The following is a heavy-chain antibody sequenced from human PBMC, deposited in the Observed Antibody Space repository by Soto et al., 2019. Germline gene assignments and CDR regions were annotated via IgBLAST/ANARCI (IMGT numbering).Heavy chain of an antibody. Sequence: GESLKISCKGSGYSFTNYWIGWVRQMPGKGLEWMGMIYPDDSDTKYSPTFQGQVTFSDDKSINNAYLQWSSLKASDTAIYYCARLEWLSLAAWFDPWGQGTLVTVSS. D-gene: IGHD3-3*01. CDR1: GYSFTNYW. J-gene: IGHJ5*02. V-gene: IGHV5-51*01. CDR2: IYPDDSDT. CDR3: ARLEWLSLAAWFDP.